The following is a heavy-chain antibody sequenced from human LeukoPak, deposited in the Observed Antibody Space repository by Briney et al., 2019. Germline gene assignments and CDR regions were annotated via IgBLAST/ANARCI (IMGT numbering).Heavy chain of an antibody. CDR2: IYSGGST. D-gene: IGHD6-19*01. CDR3: ASRAVAGLGYYYYGMDV. CDR1: GFTVSSNY. J-gene: IGHJ6*02. V-gene: IGHV3-53*01. Sequence: GGSLRLSCAASGFTVSSNYMSWVRQAPGKGLEWVSVIYSGGSTYYADSVKGRFTISRDNSKNTLYLQMNSLRAEDTAVYYCASRAVAGLGYYYYGMDVWGQGTTVTVSS.